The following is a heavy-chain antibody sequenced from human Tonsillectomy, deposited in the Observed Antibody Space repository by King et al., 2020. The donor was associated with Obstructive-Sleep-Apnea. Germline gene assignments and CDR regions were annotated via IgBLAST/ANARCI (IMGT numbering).Heavy chain of an antibody. Sequence: QLVQSGGGVVQPGRSLRLSCAASGFTFSSYAMHWVRQAPGKGLEWVAVISYDGSNKYYADSVKGRFTISRDNSKNTLYLQMNSLRAEDTAVYYCARDGQLPLVIIPFFDYWGQGTLVTVSS. D-gene: IGHD3-9*01. CDR2: ISYDGSNK. V-gene: IGHV3-30*04. CDR3: ARDGQLPLVIIPFFDY. J-gene: IGHJ4*02. CDR1: GFTFSSYA.